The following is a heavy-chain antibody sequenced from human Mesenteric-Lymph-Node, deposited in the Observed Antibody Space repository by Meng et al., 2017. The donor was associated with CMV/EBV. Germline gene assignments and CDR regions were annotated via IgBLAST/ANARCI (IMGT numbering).Heavy chain of an antibody. CDR1: GYSFTSYW. CDR2: IYPGDSDT. D-gene: IGHD5-24*01. V-gene: IGHV5-51*01. CDR3: ARLSGEGYNSRRGYFDY. Sequence: GESLKISCKGSGYSFTSYWIGWVRQMPGKGLEWMGIIYPGDSDTRYSPSFQGQVTISVDQSISTAYLQWRSLKAADTAMYYCARLSGEGYNSRRGYFDYWGQGTLVTVSS. J-gene: IGHJ4*02.